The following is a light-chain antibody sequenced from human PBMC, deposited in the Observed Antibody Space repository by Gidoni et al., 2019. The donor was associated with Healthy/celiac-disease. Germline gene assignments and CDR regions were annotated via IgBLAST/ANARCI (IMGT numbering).Light chain of an antibody. CDR3: QQYGSSPPGT. CDR2: GAS. J-gene: IGKJ4*01. CDR1: QSVSSRY. Sequence: DIVLTQSAGTLSLSPGDRATLPCRASQSVSSRYLAWYQQKPGQAPSLLIYGASSRATGIPDRFSGSGSGTDFTLTISRLEPEDFAVYYCQQYGSSPPGTFGGGTKVEIK. V-gene: IGKV3-20*01.